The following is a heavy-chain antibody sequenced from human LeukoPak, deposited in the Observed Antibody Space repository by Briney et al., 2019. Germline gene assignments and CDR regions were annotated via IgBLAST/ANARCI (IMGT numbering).Heavy chain of an antibody. Sequence: ASVKVSCKASGYTFTGYYMHWVRQAPGQGLEWMGWINPNSGGTNYAQKFQGRVTMTRDTSISTAYMGLSRLRSDDTAVYYCARDRSITMIVVVTDGMDVWGQGTTVTVSS. D-gene: IGHD3-22*01. CDR2: INPNSGGT. J-gene: IGHJ6*02. CDR3: ARDRSITMIVVVTDGMDV. CDR1: GYTFTGYY. V-gene: IGHV1-2*02.